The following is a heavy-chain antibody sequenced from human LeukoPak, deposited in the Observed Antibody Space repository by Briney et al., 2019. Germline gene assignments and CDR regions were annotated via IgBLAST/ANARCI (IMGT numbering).Heavy chain of an antibody. Sequence: ASVKVSCKASGYTFTSYGISWVRQAPGQGLEWMGWISAYNGNTNYAQKLQGRVTMTTDTSTSTAYMELRSLRSDDTAVYYCARDNVHSGYDYVPREFDCWGQGTLVTVSS. J-gene: IGHJ4*02. CDR2: ISAYNGNT. CDR1: GYTFTSYG. V-gene: IGHV1-18*01. D-gene: IGHD5-12*01. CDR3: ARDNVHSGYDYVPREFDC.